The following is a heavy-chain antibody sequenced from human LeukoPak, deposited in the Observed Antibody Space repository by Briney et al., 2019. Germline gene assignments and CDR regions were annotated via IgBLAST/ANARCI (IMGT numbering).Heavy chain of an antibody. D-gene: IGHD6-13*01. Sequence: PSETLSLTCAVSGGSISSSNWWSWVRQPSGKGLEWIGEIYHSGSTNYNPSLKSRVTISVDKSKNQFSLKLSSVTAADTAVYYCARAFYSSSWYHKEDFFDYWGQGTPVTVSS. J-gene: IGHJ4*02. CDR3: ARAFYSSSWYHKEDFFDY. V-gene: IGHV4-4*02. CDR2: IYHSGST. CDR1: GGSISSSNW.